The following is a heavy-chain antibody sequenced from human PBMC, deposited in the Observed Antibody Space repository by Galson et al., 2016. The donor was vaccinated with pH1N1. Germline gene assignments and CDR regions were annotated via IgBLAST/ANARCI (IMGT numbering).Heavy chain of an antibody. CDR2: IYYSGVT. J-gene: IGHJ4*02. D-gene: IGHD2-21*02. CDR3: ARGGGDLDS. Sequence: QVQLQESGPGLLKPSETLSLTCTVSGDSINRNYCSWIRQPPGKGLDWIGNIYYSGVTSYHPSLKSRITISVDSSQGQFSLKLTSVTAADTAVYYCARGGGDLDSWGQGTLVTVSS. CDR1: GDSINRNY. V-gene: IGHV4-59*01.